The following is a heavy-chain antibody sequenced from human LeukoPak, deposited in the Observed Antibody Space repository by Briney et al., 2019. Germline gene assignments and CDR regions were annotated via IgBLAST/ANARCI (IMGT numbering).Heavy chain of an antibody. CDR2: INPIGGST. V-gene: IGHV1-46*01. Sequence: ASVKVSCKASGYTFTKYYMHWVRQAPGQGLEGMGIINPIGGSTTYAQKFQGRVTMTRETSPSTVYLELRSLRSGDPGVYYCARDPLTTRVDMAAAGTSYYYGLDVWGQGTTVTVSS. J-gene: IGHJ6*02. CDR1: GYTFTKYY. CDR3: ARDPLTTRVDMAAAGTSYYYGLDV. D-gene: IGHD6-13*01.